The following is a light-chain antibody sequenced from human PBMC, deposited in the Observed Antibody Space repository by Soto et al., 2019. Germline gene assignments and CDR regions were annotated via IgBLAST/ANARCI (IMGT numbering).Light chain of an antibody. CDR2: EVS. V-gene: IGLV2-14*01. J-gene: IGLJ1*01. CDR3: NSLSAAGSSYV. CDR1: SSDVGSHNH. Sequence: QSALTQPASVSGSPGQSIATSCTGTSSDVGSHNHVSWYQQYPGKAPKLIIYEVSNRPSGVSARFSGSKFGSTASLTISGLQAEDEAEYYCNSLSAAGSSYVFGPGTKVTVL.